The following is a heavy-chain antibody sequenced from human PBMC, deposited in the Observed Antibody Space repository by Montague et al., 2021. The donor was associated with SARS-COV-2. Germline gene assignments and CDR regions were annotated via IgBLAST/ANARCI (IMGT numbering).Heavy chain of an antibody. CDR1: GGSITSNW. CDR3: ARDTYYYGSDSYLVDTFDM. V-gene: IGHV4-59*01. J-gene: IGHJ3*02. Sequence: SETLSLTCTVSGGSITSNWWSWIRQPPGKGLEWVGYALYTGRSSSNPSLQSRVFISVDTSKNQVSLTLSLVTAADTAVYYCARDTYYYGSDSYLVDTFDMWGQGTMVTVSS. D-gene: IGHD3-10*01. CDR2: ALYTGRS.